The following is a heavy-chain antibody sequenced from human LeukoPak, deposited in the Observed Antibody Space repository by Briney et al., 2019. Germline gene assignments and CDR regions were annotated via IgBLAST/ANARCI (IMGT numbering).Heavy chain of an antibody. CDR1: GDSVSSNSAI. D-gene: IGHD1-1*01. Sequence: SQTLSLTCAISGDSVSSNSAIWNWIRQSPSRGLEWLGRTYYRSKWYKYYAVSVKGRITINPDTSKNQFSLQLNSVTPEDTAVYYCVTGATTFDYWGQGTLVTVSS. V-gene: IGHV6-1*01. J-gene: IGHJ4*02. CDR2: TYYRSKWYK. CDR3: VTGATTFDY.